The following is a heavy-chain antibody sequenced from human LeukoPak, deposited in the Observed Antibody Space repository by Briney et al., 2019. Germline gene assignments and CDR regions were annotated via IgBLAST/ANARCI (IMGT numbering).Heavy chain of an antibody. CDR2: IYPGNSDT. J-gene: IGHJ4*02. V-gene: IGHV5-51*01. CDR1: GYSFSSYW. D-gene: IGHD3-10*01. CDR3: ARLHYFGSGNYYNVGDY. Sequence: GESLKISCKGSGYSFSSYWIGWVRQMPGKGLEWMGIIYPGNSDTRYSPSLQGQVTISADKSISTAYLQWSSLKASDTAMYYCARLHYFGSGNYYNVGDYWGQGTLVTVSS.